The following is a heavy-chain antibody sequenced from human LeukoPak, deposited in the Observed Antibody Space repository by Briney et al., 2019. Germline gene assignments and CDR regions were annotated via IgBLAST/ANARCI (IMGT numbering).Heavy chain of an antibody. J-gene: IGHJ2*01. CDR2: IIPIFGTA. CDR3: AGDRTGKAFDWYFDL. Sequence: SVKVSCKASGGTFSSYAISWVRQAPGQGLEWMGGIIPIFGTANYAQKFQGRVTITTDESTSTAYMELSSLRSEDTAVYYCAGDRTGKAFDWYFDLWGRGTLVTVSS. D-gene: IGHD1-1*01. V-gene: IGHV1-69*05. CDR1: GGTFSSYA.